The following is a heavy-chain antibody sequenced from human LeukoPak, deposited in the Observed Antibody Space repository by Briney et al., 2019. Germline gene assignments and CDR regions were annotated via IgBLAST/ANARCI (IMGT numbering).Heavy chain of an antibody. CDR3: ARRSPYRVRGPLGIWFDP. V-gene: IGHV1-8*01. J-gene: IGHJ5*02. D-gene: IGHD3-10*01. Sequence: GASVKVSCKASGYTFTIYDINWVRQATGQGLEWMGWMNPNSGNTGYAQKFQGRVTMTRNTSISTAYMELSSLRSEDTAVYYCARRSPYRVRGPLGIWFDPWGQGTLVTVSS. CDR2: MNPNSGNT. CDR1: GYTFTIYD.